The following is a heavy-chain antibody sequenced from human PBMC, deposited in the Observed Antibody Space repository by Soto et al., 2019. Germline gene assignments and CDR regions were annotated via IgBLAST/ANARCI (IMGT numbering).Heavy chain of an antibody. CDR3: ARGWNLDL. CDR1: GFTFSAFP. V-gene: IGHV3-23*01. J-gene: IGHJ5*02. D-gene: IGHD1-1*01. Sequence: VQLLESGGGLVQPGGSLRLSCAASGFTFSAFPMNWVRQAPGKGLDWVSTISATTPNTYYGDSVRGRFTISRDNSKSTLYLQMNSLRVEDTAVYYCARGWNLDLWGQGTLVT. CDR2: ISATTPNT.